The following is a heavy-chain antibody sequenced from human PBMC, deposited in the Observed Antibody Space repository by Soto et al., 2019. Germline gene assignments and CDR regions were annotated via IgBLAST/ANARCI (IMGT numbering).Heavy chain of an antibody. CDR3: ARSQGIAALDAFDI. CDR2: IWYDGSNK. Sequence: QVQLVESGGGVVQPGRSLRLSCAASGFTFSSYGMHWVRQAPGKGLEWVAVIWYDGSNKYYADSVKGRFTISRDNSKNTLYLQMNSLRAKDTAVYYCARSQGIAALDAFDIWGQGTMVTVSS. D-gene: IGHD6-13*01. V-gene: IGHV3-33*01. CDR1: GFTFSSYG. J-gene: IGHJ3*02.